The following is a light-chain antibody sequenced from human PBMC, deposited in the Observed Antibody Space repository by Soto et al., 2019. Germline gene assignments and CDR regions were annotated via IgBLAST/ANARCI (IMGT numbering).Light chain of an antibody. CDR1: QSVISD. CDR2: XAA. CDR3: QQRSNWPLSIT. Sequence: DIVLTQSPATLCLSPGERDNLXCRATQSVISDVDWYQHKPGQARRLLIXXAADRATGIPDSFSGSWSGTGFTLTSRSLEPEDFAVYYCQQRSNWPLSITFGQGTRLEIK. V-gene: IGKV3-11*01. J-gene: IGKJ5*01.